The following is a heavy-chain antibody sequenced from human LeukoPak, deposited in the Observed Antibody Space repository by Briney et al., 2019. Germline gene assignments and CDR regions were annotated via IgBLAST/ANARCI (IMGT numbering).Heavy chain of an antibody. D-gene: IGHD6-13*01. J-gene: IGHJ5*02. CDR3: ARDRIRIAAAGVGRWFDP. CDR2: IIPIFGTA. V-gene: IGHV1-69*01. Sequence: SVKVSCKASGGTFSSYAISWVRQAPGQGLEWMGGIIPIFGTANYAQKFQGRVTITADESTSTAYMELSSLRSDDTAVYYCARDRIRIAAAGVGRWFDPWGQGTLVTVSS. CDR1: GGTFSSYA.